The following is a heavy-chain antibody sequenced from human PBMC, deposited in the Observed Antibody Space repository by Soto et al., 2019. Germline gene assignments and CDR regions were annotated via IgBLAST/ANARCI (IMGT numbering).Heavy chain of an antibody. CDR3: ARVVVGFPYGMDV. CDR1: GFTLSSYW. V-gene: IGHV3-74*01. Sequence: GGSLRLSCAASGFTLSSYWMHWVRQAPGKGLVWVSRINSDGSSTSYADSVKGRFTISRDNAKNTLYLQMNSLRAEDTAVYYCARVVVGFPYGMDVWGQGTTVTVSS. D-gene: IGHD2-15*01. J-gene: IGHJ6*02. CDR2: INSDGSST.